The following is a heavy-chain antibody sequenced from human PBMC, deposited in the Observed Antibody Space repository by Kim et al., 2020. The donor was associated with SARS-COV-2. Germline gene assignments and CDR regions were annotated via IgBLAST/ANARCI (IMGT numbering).Heavy chain of an antibody. V-gene: IGHV4-39*01. Sequence: SSHPSLKGRVTISVDTSKNQFSLRLSSVTAADTAVYYCARHLRNWYFDLWGRGTLVTVSS. J-gene: IGHJ2*01. CDR3: ARHLRNWYFDL.